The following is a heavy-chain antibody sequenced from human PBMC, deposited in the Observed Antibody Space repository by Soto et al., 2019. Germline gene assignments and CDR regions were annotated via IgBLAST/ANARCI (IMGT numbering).Heavy chain of an antibody. J-gene: IGHJ6*02. V-gene: IGHV3-11*06. CDR3: ARDGFVYCSSTRCYTYYYGMDV. D-gene: IGHD2-2*02. Sequence: GGSLRLSCAASRFTFYDYDMSWMRKAPGKGLEWVSYISSSSSYTNYADSVKGRFTISRDNAKNSLYLQMNSLRAEDTAVYYCARDGFVYCSSTRCYTYYYGMDVWGQGTTVTVSS. CDR1: RFTFYDYD. CDR2: ISSSSSYT.